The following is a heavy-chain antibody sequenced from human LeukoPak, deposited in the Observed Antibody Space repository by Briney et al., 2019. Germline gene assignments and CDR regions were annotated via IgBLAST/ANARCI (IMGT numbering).Heavy chain of an antibody. J-gene: IGHJ4*02. Sequence: ASVKVSCKASGYTFTSYAMNWVRQAPGQGLEWMGWINTNTGNPTYAQGFTGRFVFSLDTSVSTAYLQISSLKAEDTAVYYCAARGQQLRGRLAPFDYWGQGTLVTVSS. CDR1: GYTFTSYA. CDR3: AARGQQLRGRLAPFDY. V-gene: IGHV7-4-1*02. CDR2: INTNTGNP. D-gene: IGHD6-13*01.